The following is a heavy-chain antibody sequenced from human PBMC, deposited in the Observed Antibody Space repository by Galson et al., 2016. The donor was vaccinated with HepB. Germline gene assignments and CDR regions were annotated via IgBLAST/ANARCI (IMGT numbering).Heavy chain of an antibody. Sequence: SVKVSCKASGYTFFTYGITWVRQAPGQGLEWMGWISAYNGNTKYAQNLQGRITMTTDTSTNTAYMDLGSLRSDDTAMYYCARAVHIDVVTALGYWGQGILVTVSS. D-gene: IGHD2-21*02. J-gene: IGHJ4*02. V-gene: IGHV1-18*01. CDR1: GYTFFTYG. CDR2: ISAYNGNT. CDR3: ARAVHIDVVTALGY.